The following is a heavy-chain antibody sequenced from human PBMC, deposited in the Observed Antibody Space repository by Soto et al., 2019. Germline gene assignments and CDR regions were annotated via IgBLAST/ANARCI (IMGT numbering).Heavy chain of an antibody. V-gene: IGHV1-3*01. D-gene: IGHD2-2*01. J-gene: IGHJ6*03. Sequence: ASVKVSCKASGYTFTSYAMHWVRQAPGQRLEWMGWINAGNGNTKYSQKFQGRVTITRDTSASTAYMELSSLRSEDTAVYYRARRAEVLYCSSTSCYHNYYYYYMDVWGKGTTVTVSS. CDR3: ARRAEVLYCSSTSCYHNYYYYYMDV. CDR2: INAGNGNT. CDR1: GYTFTSYA.